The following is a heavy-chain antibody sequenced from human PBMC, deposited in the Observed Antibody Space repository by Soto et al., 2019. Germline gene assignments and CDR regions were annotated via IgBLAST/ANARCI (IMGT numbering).Heavy chain of an antibody. J-gene: IGHJ3*02. CDR1: GFSLNTRSVG. V-gene: IGHV2-5*02. CDR3: AHRRVYDVLTGYQAVDGFDI. D-gene: IGHD3-9*01. Sequence: QITLKESGPSLVRPTQTLRLTCTFSGFSLNTRSVGVGWIRQPPGKALEWLALIYWDDDKRYSPSQKSRLTITKDTSKNQVVLTMTNMDPVDTATYYCAHRRVYDVLTGYQAVDGFDIWGQGTMVTVSS. CDR2: IYWDDDK.